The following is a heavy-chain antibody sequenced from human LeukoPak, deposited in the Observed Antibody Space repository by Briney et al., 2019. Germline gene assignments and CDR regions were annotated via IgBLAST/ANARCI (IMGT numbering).Heavy chain of an antibody. CDR1: GFSLRTYS. CDR3: GTGDPRFDY. Sequence: GGSLRLFRAASGFSLRTYSMNWVRQAPGKGLQWVSYISSGSSAIYYTDSVKRRFTITRDDAKNSVYLQMNSLRTEDTAVYYCGTGDPRFDYWGQGILVTVSS. CDR2: ISSGSSAI. D-gene: IGHD7-27*01. V-gene: IGHV3-48*01. J-gene: IGHJ4*02.